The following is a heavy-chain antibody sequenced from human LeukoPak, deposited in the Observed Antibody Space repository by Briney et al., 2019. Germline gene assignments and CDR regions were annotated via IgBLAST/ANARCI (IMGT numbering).Heavy chain of an antibody. V-gene: IGHV3-9*01. D-gene: IGHD3-22*01. J-gene: IGHJ4*02. CDR1: GFTFDDYA. CDR3: AKEAAYYDSSGSFDY. Sequence: PGGSLRLSCAASGFTFDDYAMHWVRQAPGKGLEWVSGISWNSGSIGYADSVKGRFTISRDNSKNTLYLQMNSLRAEDTAVYYCAKEAAYYDSSGSFDYWGQGTLVTVSS. CDR2: ISWNSGSI.